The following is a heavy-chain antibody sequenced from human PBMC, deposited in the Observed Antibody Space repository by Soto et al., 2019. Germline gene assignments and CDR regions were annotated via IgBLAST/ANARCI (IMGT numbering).Heavy chain of an antibody. V-gene: IGHV1-3*01. Sequence: KESCKASGYMFTKSAMHWVRQAPGQRLEWMGWISGDSGNTKYSPKLQDRVTITRDTSASTAYMELSSLRSEDTALYYCARDGVAAGNINFDYWGQGTLVTVSS. CDR1: GYMFTKSA. CDR3: ARDGVAAGNINFDY. J-gene: IGHJ4*01. D-gene: IGHD6-19*01. CDR2: ISGDSGNT.